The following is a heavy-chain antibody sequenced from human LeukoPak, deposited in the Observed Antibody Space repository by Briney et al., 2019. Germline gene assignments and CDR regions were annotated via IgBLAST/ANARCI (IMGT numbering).Heavy chain of an antibody. CDR2: ISGSGDNT. J-gene: IGHJ5*02. CDR1: GFTFSNYG. V-gene: IGHV3-23*01. D-gene: IGHD6-13*01. CDR3: AKSGYSSSWSNAAVYNWFDP. Sequence: PGGSLRLSCAASGFTFSNYGMSWVRQAPGKGLDWVPAISGSGDNTYYADSVKGRFTISRDNSKNTLYLQMNSLRAEDTAVYYCAKSGYSSSWSNAAVYNWFDPWGQGTLVTVSS.